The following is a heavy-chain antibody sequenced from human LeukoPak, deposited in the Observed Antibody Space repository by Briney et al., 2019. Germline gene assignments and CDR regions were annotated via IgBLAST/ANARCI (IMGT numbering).Heavy chain of an antibody. CDR1: GFTFSSYS. J-gene: IGHJ4*02. Sequence: PGGSLRLSCAASGFTFSSYSMNWVRQAPGKGLEWVASISTGSSYKYYADLVMGRFTISRDNAENPLYLQMNSLRAEDTAVYFCARDKGGYNYEYYFDSWGQGALVTVSS. CDR2: ISTGSSYK. V-gene: IGHV3-21*01. CDR3: ARDKGGYNYEYYFDS. D-gene: IGHD5-18*01.